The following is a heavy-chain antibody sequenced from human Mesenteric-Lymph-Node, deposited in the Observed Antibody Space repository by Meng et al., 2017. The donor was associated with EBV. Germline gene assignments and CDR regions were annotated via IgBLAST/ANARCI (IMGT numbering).Heavy chain of an antibody. Sequence: QVQLQESGPGLVKPSETLSLTCNVSGGSISSSSYSWGWIRQPPGKGLEWIGIIYYSGSTYYNPSLKSRVTISVDTSKNQFYLKLSSATAADTAVYYCARDSRGMYYFDYWSQGTLVTVSS. CDR2: IYYSGST. V-gene: IGHV4-39*07. J-gene: IGHJ4*02. CDR3: ARDSRGMYYFDY. CDR1: GGSISSSSYS. D-gene: IGHD6-19*01.